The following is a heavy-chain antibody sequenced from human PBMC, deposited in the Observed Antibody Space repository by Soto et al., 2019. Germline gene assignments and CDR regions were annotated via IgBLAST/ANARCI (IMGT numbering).Heavy chain of an antibody. V-gene: IGHV1-18*01. CDR1: GYTFTSYG. CDR3: ARDNSHYYGSGSYFFTRYYYGMDV. CDR2: ISAYNGNT. D-gene: IGHD3-10*01. Sequence: ASVKVSCKASGYTFTSYGISCARQAPGQGLEWMGWISAYNGNTNYAQKLQGRVTMTTDTSTSTAYMELRSLRSDDTAVYYCARDNSHYYGSGSYFFTRYYYGMDVWGQGTTVTAP. J-gene: IGHJ6*02.